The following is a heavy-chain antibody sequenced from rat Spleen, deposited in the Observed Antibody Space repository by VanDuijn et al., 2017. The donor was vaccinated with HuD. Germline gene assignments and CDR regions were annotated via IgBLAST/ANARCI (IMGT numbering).Heavy chain of an antibody. J-gene: IGHJ3*01. CDR1: GFTFSDYY. V-gene: IGHV5-29*01. CDR3: ASARRGYPFAY. D-gene: IGHD1-4*01. Sequence: EVQLVESDGGLVQPGRSLKLSCAASGFTFSDYYMAWVRQAPTKGLEWVATISSDGGRNFYRDSVKGRFTISRNNAKSTLSLQMDSLRSEDTATYYGASARRGYPFAYWGQGTLVTVSS. CDR2: ISSDGGRN.